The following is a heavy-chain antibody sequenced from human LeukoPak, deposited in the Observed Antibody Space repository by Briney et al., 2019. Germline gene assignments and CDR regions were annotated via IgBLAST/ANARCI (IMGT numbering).Heavy chain of an antibody. V-gene: IGHV4-59*01. Sequence: PSETLSLTCTVSGGSISSYYWSWIRQPPGKGLKWIGNIYYSGYTTYSPSLRSRVTISVDTSKNQFSLKLSSVIAADTAVYYCARTTEGYCSSASCFGFSYSYYMDVWGKGTTVTISS. CDR1: GGSISSYY. J-gene: IGHJ6*03. CDR3: ARTTEGYCSSASCFGFSYSYYMDV. CDR2: IYYSGYT. D-gene: IGHD2-2*01.